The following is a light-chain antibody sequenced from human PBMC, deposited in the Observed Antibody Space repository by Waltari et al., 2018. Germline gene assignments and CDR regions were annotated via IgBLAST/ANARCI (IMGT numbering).Light chain of an antibody. Sequence: DIVMTQSPDSLAVSLGEMATINCKSSQTVFYSANNKNYLTCYQHKPGQPPQLIISWACIRESGVPDRVTGSGSGTDFTLTISSLQAEDVAVYYCQQYFTTPLTFGGGTKVEIK. J-gene: IGKJ4*01. CDR3: QQYFTTPLT. CDR2: WAC. V-gene: IGKV4-1*01. CDR1: QTVFYSANNKNY.